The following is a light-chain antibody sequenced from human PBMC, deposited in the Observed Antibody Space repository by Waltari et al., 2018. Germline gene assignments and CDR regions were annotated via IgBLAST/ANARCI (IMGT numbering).Light chain of an antibody. J-gene: IGKJ4*01. Sequence: EIVLTQSPATLSLSPGERATLSCRASQSVSSYLAWYQQKPGQAPRLLIYDASNRATGSPARFSGSGSGTDFTLTISSLEPEDFAVYYCQQRSNWPPVWTFGGGTKVEIK. V-gene: IGKV3-11*01. CDR3: QQRSNWPPVWT. CDR1: QSVSSY. CDR2: DAS.